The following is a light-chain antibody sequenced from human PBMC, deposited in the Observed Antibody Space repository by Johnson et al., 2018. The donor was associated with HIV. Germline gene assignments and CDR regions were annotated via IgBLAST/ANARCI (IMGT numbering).Light chain of an antibody. J-gene: IGLJ1*01. Sequence: SVLTQPPSVSAAPGQKVTISCSGSSSNIGNNYVSWYQHLPGTAPKLLIYENTKRPSGIPDRFSGSKSGTSATLGITGLQTGDEGDYYCGTWDGSLSAGAVFGTVTKVTVL. CDR1: SSNIGNNY. V-gene: IGLV1-51*02. CDR3: GTWDGSLSAGAV. CDR2: ENT.